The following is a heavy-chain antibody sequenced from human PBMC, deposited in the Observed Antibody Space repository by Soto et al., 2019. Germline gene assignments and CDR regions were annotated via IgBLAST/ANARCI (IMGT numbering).Heavy chain of an antibody. J-gene: IGHJ4*02. CDR2: IYFSGSA. Sequence: PLEILSLTCTVSGGSIISYYWSWIRQPPGKGLEWIGYIYFSGSANYNPSLKSRVTISVDTSKNQFSMKLSSVTAADTAVYYCARRYSGYGDYWGQGTLVTVSS. V-gene: IGHV4-59*08. CDR1: GGSIISYY. D-gene: IGHD5-12*01. CDR3: ARRYSGYGDY.